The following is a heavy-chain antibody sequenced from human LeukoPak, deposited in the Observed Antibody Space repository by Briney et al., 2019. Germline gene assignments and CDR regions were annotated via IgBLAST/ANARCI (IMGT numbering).Heavy chain of an antibody. CDR3: ARGVEPLAANTLAY. CDR2: LYSDGNT. D-gene: IGHD1-14*01. Sequence: PGGTLRLSCAASGFTVITNDMTWVRQAPGKGLEWVLVLYSDGNTKYADSVQGRFTISRDNSKNPLYLEMNSLSPDDTAVYYCARGVEPLAANTLAYWGQGTLVTVSS. CDR1: GFTVITND. V-gene: IGHV3-53*01. J-gene: IGHJ4*02.